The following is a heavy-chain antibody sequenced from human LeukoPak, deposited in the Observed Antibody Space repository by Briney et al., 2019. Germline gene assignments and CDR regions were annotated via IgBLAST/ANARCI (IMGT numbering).Heavy chain of an antibody. CDR3: ARVGYSSSWRERYKYYLDY. CDR2: IESDESIR. Sequence: GGSLRLSCAASGLTFRRYGMHWVRQTPGKGLEWVAFIESDESIRQYADLVKGRFTISRDNSKNSLYLQMNSLRAEDTALYYCARVGYSSSWRERYKYYLDYWGQGTLVTVSS. J-gene: IGHJ4*02. D-gene: IGHD6-13*01. V-gene: IGHV3-30*12. CDR1: GLTFRRYG.